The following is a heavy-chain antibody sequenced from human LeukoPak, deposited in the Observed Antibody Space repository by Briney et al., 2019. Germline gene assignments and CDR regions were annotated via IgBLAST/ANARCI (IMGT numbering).Heavy chain of an antibody. V-gene: IGHV3-7*01. J-gene: IGHJ5*02. CDR1: GFIFSSYW. D-gene: IGHD2-21*01. CDR3: ARVGERDKFALIEGRFDP. CDR2: IRQEGSEK. Sequence: GGSLRLSCAASGFIFSSYWMSWVRQAPGKGREWVANIRQEGSEKYYPDSVKGRFTISRNNAKDSVHLQTNSLRAEDTAVYYCARVGERDKFALIEGRFDPWGQGTLVTDSS.